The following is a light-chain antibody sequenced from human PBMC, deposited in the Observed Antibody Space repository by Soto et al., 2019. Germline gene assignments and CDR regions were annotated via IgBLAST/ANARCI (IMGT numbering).Light chain of an antibody. CDR3: ASYSSSSTLV. V-gene: IGLV2-14*03. J-gene: IGLJ1*01. CDR2: DVL. CDR1: SNDFGGYDY. Sequence: QSALTQPASVSGSPGQSITISCTGTSNDFGGYDYVSWYQQHPGKAPKHMIYDVLSRPSGVSDRFSGSKSGHTASLTISGLRPDDEADYYCASYSSSSTLVFGTGTKLTVL.